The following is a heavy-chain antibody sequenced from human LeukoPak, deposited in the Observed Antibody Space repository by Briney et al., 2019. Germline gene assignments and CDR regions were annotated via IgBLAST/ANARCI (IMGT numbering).Heavy chain of an antibody. CDR1: GFTFSSYA. J-gene: IGHJ6*02. Sequence: GGSLRLSCAASGFTFSSYAMSWVRQAPGKGLEWVSAISGSGGSTYYADSVKGRFTISRDNSKNTLYLQMNSLRAEDTAVYYCAKEGKVVVITHYYHYYGMDVWGQGTTVTVSS. V-gene: IGHV3-23*01. CDR2: ISGSGGST. D-gene: IGHD3-22*01. CDR3: AKEGKVVVITHYYHYYGMDV.